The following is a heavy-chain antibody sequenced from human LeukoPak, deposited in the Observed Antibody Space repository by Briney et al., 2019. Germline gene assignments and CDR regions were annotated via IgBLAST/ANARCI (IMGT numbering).Heavy chain of an antibody. CDR3: ARRGYESSGPKYYFDH. CDR1: GFTFSNYA. J-gene: IGHJ4*02. V-gene: IGHV3-30-3*01. D-gene: IGHD3-22*01. CDR2: ISYDGTNK. Sequence: PGGSLRLSCAASGFTFSNYAMHWVRQAPGKGLEWVAVISYDGTNKYYADSVRGRFTVSRDNDKNTLYLQMNSLRAEDTAVYYCARRGYESSGPKYYFDHWGQGILVTVSS.